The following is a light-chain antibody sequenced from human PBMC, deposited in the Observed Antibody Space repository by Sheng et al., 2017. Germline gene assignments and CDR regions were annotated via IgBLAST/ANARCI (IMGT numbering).Light chain of an antibody. CDR2: GAS. CDR3: QQYNNWPPWT. V-gene: IGKV3-15*01. J-gene: IGKJ1*01. CDR1: QSVSSN. Sequence: EIVMTQSPATLSVSPGERATLSCRASQSVSSNLAWYQQKPGQAPXLLIYGASTRATGIPARFXGSGSGXEFTLTISSLQSEDFAVYYCQQYNNWPPWTFGQGTKVEI.